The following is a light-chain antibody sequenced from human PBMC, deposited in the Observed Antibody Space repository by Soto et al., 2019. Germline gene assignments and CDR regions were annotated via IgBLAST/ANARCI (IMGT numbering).Light chain of an antibody. V-gene: IGLV2-8*01. Sequence: QSVLTQPPSASGSPGQSVTISCTGTSSDVGAYTYVSWYQQHPGKVPKLLIYEVNKRPSGVPDRFSGSKSGNTASLTVSGLQAEDESDYYCSSHAGSHNLIFGGGTKVTVL. J-gene: IGLJ2*01. CDR2: EVN. CDR1: SSDVGAYTY. CDR3: SSHAGSHNLI.